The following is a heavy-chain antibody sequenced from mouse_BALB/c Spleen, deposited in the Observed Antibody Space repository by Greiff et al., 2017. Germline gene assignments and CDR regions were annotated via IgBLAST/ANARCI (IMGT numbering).Heavy chain of an antibody. V-gene: IGHV1-87*01. CDR3: ARGGYGSSYGAY. CDR2: IYPGDGDT. D-gene: IGHD1-1*01. J-gene: IGHJ3*01. Sequence: VQLQESGAELARPGASVKLSCKASGYTFTSYWMQWVKQRPGQCLEWIGAIYPGDGDTRYTQKFKGKATLTADKSSSTAYMQLSSLASEDSAVYYCARGGYGSSYGAYWGQGTLVTVSA. CDR1: GYTFTSYW.